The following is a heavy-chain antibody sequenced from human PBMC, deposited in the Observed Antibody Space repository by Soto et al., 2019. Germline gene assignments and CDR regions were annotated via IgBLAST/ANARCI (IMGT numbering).Heavy chain of an antibody. CDR2: IYYSGST. D-gene: IGHD3-22*01. CDR3: ARHRRSTYYYDSSGPDY. Sequence: PSETLSLTCTVSGGSISSSSYYWGWILQPPGKGLEWIGSIYYSGSTYYNPSLKSRVTISVDTSKNQFSLKLSSVTAADTAVYYCARHRRSTYYYDSSGPDYWGQGTLVTVSS. J-gene: IGHJ4*02. V-gene: IGHV4-39*01. CDR1: GGSISSSSYY.